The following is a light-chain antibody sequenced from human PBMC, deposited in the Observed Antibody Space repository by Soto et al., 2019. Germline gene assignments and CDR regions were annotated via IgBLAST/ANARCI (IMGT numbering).Light chain of an antibody. J-gene: IGLJ2*01. V-gene: IGLV2-14*01. CDR2: EVN. CDR3: TSYTTPNPLGV. CDR1: TSDIGGFKY. Sequence: QSALTQPASVSGSPGQSITISCTGTTSDIGGFKYVSWYQQHAGPAPRLILFEVNIRPSGVSDRFSGSKSGSTASLTISGLTPEDEADYFCTSYTTPNPLGVFGGGTKVTVL.